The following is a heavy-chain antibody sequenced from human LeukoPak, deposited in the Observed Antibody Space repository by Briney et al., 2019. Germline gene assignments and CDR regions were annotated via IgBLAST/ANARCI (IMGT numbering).Heavy chain of an antibody. CDR2: MNPNSGNT. Sequence: ASVKVSCKASGYTFTSYDINWVRQATGQGLEWMGWMNPNSGNTDYALKFQGRVTMTRDTSISTAYMELTGLRSDDTAVYYCARSSIGLGFFDYWGQGTLVTVSS. V-gene: IGHV1-8*01. CDR1: GYTFTSYD. J-gene: IGHJ4*02. CDR3: ARSSIGLGFFDY. D-gene: IGHD7-27*01.